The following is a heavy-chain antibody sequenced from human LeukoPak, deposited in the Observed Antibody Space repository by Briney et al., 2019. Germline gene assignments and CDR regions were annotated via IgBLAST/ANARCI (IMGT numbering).Heavy chain of an antibody. J-gene: IGHJ4*02. CDR3: ARDKTRFTYYDSSGYYYGY. V-gene: IGHV1-18*01. CDR1: GYTFTSYG. Sequence: ASVKVSCKASGYTFTSYGISWVRQAPGQGLEWMGWISAYNGNTNYAQKFQGRVTMTRDTSISTAYMELSRLRSDDTAVYYCARDKTRFTYYDSSGYYYGYWGQGTLVTVSS. CDR2: ISAYNGNT. D-gene: IGHD3-22*01.